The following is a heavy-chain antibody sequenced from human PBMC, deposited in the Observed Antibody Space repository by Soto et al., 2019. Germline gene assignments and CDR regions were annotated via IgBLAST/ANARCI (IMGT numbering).Heavy chain of an antibody. D-gene: IGHD6-13*01. J-gene: IGHJ5*02. Sequence: SLNLSCKAAGYTFTSYGGSCVIQAHGQGLEWMGWISAYNGNTNYAQKLQGRVTMTTDTSTSTAYMELRSLRSDDTAVYYCARVGLQGSSWPGEVNWFDPWGQGTLVTVSS. CDR1: GYTFTSYG. V-gene: IGHV1-18*01. CDR3: ARVGLQGSSWPGEVNWFDP. CDR2: ISAYNGNT.